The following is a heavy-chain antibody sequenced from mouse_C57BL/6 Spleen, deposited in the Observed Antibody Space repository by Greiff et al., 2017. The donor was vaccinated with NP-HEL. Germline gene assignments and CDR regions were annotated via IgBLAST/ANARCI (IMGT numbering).Heavy chain of an antibody. CDR1: GYTFTSYW. J-gene: IGHJ3*01. CDR2: IDPSDSET. CDR3: ARLGYYDYDRGFAY. D-gene: IGHD2-4*01. Sequence: QVQLQQPGAELVRPGSSVKLSCKASGYTFTSYWMHWVKQRPIQGLEWIGNIDPSDSETHYNQKFKDKATLTVAKSSSTAYMQLSSLTSEDSAVYYCARLGYYDYDRGFAYWGQGTLVTVSA. V-gene: IGHV1-52*01.